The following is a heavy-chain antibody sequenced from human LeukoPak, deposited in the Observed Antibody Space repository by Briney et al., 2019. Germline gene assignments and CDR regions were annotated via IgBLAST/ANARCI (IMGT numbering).Heavy chain of an antibody. CDR2: IRSKAYGGTT. CDR3: TRTYYDILTGYRYVDYYYYYMDV. Sequence: GGSLRLSCTASGFTFGDYAMSWVRQAPGKGLEWVGFIRSKAYGGTTEYAASVKGRFTISRDDSKSIAYLQMNSLKTEDTAVYYCTRTYYDILTGYRYVDYYYYYMDVWGKGTTVTISS. J-gene: IGHJ6*03. V-gene: IGHV3-49*04. D-gene: IGHD3-9*01. CDR1: GFTFGDYA.